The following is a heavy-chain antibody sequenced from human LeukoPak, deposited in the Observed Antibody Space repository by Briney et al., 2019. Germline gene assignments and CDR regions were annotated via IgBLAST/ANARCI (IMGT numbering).Heavy chain of an antibody. CDR3: TRDHLTGVTMVRGVIINPHFDY. CDR2: IRSKAYGGTT. CDR1: GFTFGDYA. J-gene: IGHJ4*02. V-gene: IGHV3-49*03. Sequence: GGSLRLSCTASGFTFGDYAMSWFRQAPGKGLEWVGFIRSKAYGGTTEYAASVKGRFTISRDDSKSIAYLQMNSLKTEDTAVYYCTRDHLTGVTMVRGVIINPHFDYWGQGTLVTVSS. D-gene: IGHD3-10*01.